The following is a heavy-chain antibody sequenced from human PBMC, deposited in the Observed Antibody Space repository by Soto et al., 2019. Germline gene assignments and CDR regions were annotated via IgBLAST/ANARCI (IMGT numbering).Heavy chain of an antibody. J-gene: IGHJ4*02. Sequence: QLQLQESGPGLVKPSETLSLTCTVSGGSISSSSYYWGWIRQPPGKGLEWIGSIYYSGSTYYNPSLKSRVTISVDTSNNQFSLKLSSVTAADTAVYYCASRDYDFWSGYYTGDYFDYWGQGTLVTVSS. CDR2: IYYSGST. D-gene: IGHD3-3*01. CDR1: GGSISSSSYY. V-gene: IGHV4-39*01. CDR3: ASRDYDFWSGYYTGDYFDY.